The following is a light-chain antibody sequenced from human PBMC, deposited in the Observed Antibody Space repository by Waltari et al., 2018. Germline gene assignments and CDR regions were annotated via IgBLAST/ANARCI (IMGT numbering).Light chain of an antibody. Sequence: QSALTQPASVSGSPGQSITISCTGTSSDIGSYNFVSWYQQHPGNAPKPLIYAVSNRPSGVSDRFSGSKSGNTASLTISGLQADDEADYYCSSYSSSATLDVFGSGTTV. CDR3: SSYSSSATLDV. CDR2: AVS. CDR1: SSDIGSYNF. V-gene: IGLV2-14*03. J-gene: IGLJ1*01.